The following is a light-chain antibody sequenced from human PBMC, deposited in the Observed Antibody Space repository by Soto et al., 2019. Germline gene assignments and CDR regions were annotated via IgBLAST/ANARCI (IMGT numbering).Light chain of an antibody. J-gene: IGKJ1*01. Sequence: DIQMTQSPSTLSASVGDRVTITCRASQSISNLLAWYQQKPGQAPKLLIYDVSSLESGVPSRFSGSGSGTEFTLTISSLQPDDSATYYCQQYNTSWTFGRGTKVDIK. CDR3: QQYNTSWT. V-gene: IGKV1-5*01. CDR2: DVS. CDR1: QSISNL.